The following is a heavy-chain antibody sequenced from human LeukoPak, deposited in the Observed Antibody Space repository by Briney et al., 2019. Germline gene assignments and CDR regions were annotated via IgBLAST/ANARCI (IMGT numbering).Heavy chain of an antibody. Sequence: PGVSLRLSCAASGFTFSTYSMNWVRQAPGKGLEWVSSITDSSNYIYYADSVKGRFTISRDNAKNSLYLQVSSLRAEDTAVYYCARGFRYHYDSSGYFDYWGQGTLVTVSS. J-gene: IGHJ4*02. D-gene: IGHD3-22*01. V-gene: IGHV3-21*01. CDR2: ITDSSNYI. CDR1: GFTFSTYS. CDR3: ARGFRYHYDSSGYFDY.